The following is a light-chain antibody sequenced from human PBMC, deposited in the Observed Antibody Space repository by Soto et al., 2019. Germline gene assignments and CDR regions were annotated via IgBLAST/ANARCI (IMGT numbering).Light chain of an antibody. CDR2: AAS. J-gene: IGKJ4*01. V-gene: IGKV1-39*01. Sequence: DIQMTQSPSSLSASVGDRVTITCRSSQSISSYLNWYQQKPGKAPKLLIYAASSLQSGVPSRFSGSGSRTDFTLTISSLQPEDFATYYCQRSYSTPFTFGGGTKVEIK. CDR3: QRSYSTPFT. CDR1: QSISSY.